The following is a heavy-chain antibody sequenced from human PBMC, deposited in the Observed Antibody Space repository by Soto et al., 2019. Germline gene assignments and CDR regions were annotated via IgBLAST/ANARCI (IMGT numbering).Heavy chain of an antibody. J-gene: IGHJ4*02. Sequence: SETLSLTCTVSGGSISSYYWSWIRQPPGKGLEWIGYIYYSGSTNYNPSLKSRVTISVDTSKNQFSLKLSSVTAADTAVYYCAGGKEWLAFDYWGQGTLVTVSS. CDR1: GGSISSYY. D-gene: IGHD6-19*01. CDR2: IYYSGST. V-gene: IGHV4-59*01. CDR3: AGGKEWLAFDY.